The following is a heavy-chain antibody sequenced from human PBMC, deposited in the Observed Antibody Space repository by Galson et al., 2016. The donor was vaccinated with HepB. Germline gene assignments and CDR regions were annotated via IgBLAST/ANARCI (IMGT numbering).Heavy chain of an antibody. CDR2: IVVGNGHT. V-gene: IGHV1-58*01. Sequence: SVKVSCKASGFNFRSSAVQWVRQARGQRLEWIGWIVVGNGHTNYAEKFQGGVTITRDMSTGTAYMELSSLRSEDTARYYCAATQQISGAFDIWGQGTMVTVSS. D-gene: IGHD1/OR15-1a*01. CDR1: GFNFRSSA. J-gene: IGHJ3*02. CDR3: AATQQISGAFDI.